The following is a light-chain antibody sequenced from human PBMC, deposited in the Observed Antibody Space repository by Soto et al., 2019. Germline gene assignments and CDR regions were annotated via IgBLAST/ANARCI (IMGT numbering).Light chain of an antibody. CDR2: ANT. J-gene: IGLJ2*01. V-gene: IGLV1-40*01. CDR3: QAYDSRVRAVV. CDR1: SSNIGAGYD. Sequence: QSVLTQPPSVSGAPGQRVTISCTGSSSNIGAGYDVHWYQQLPGTAPKRFIFANTNRPAGVPDRFSASKSGPSASLAITGLQPEDESDYYCQAYDSRVRAVVFGGGAQRAVL.